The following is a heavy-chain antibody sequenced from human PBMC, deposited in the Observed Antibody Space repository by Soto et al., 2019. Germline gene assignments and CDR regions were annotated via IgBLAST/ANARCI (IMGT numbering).Heavy chain of an antibody. Sequence: QVQLQASGPGLVKPSETLSLTCTVSGGSSSSYYLSWIRQPPGKGLELIGYIYYSWSTNYNPSLKSRVTISVDTSKNQFSLKLSSVAAADTAVYYCARLQGPASRRGYYYYGMHVWCQGTTVTVSS. D-gene: IGHD4-4*01. V-gene: IGHV4-59*01. J-gene: IGHJ6*02. CDR3: ARLQGPASRRGYYYYGMHV. CDR1: GGSSSSYY. CDR2: IYYSWST.